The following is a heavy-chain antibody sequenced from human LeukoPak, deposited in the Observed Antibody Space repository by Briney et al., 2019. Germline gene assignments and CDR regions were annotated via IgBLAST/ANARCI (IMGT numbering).Heavy chain of an antibody. Sequence: GASVKVSCKASGYTFTSYGISWVRQAPRQGLEWMGWISAYNGNTNYAQKLQGRVTMTTDTSTSTAYMELRSLRSDDTAVYYCARGNRETYYDILTGYNWFDPWGQGTLVTVSS. J-gene: IGHJ5*02. CDR3: ARGNRETYYDILTGYNWFDP. V-gene: IGHV1-18*01. D-gene: IGHD3-9*01. CDR2: ISAYNGNT. CDR1: GYTFTSYG.